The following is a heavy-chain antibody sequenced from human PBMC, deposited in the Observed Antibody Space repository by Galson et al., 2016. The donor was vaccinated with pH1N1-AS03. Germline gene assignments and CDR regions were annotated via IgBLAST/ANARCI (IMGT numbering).Heavy chain of an antibody. CDR1: GYTFTTYG. CDR2: ISAYYGDT. J-gene: IGHJ4*02. V-gene: IGHV1-18*01. CDR3: VRESEISGVVFFNY. Sequence: SCKASGYTFTTYGISWVRQAPGQGLEWMGWISAYYGDTHFAHKFQERVTLTRDTSTATAYMELRNLRSDDTAVYYCVRESEISGVVFFNYWGQGTLGTVSS. D-gene: IGHD3-3*01.